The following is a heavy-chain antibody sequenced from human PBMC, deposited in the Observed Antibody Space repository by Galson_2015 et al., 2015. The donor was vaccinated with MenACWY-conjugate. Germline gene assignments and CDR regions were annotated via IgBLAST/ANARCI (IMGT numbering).Heavy chain of an antibody. CDR3: ARRHISSSAYDF. D-gene: IGHD6-6*01. CDR2: IYPGDSDT. CDR1: GYTFITYW. Sequence: QSGAEVKKPGESLQISCTASGYTFITYWIGWVRQMPGKGLEWMGIIYPGDSDTRYSPSFQGQVSISADKSIGTAYLQWSSLKASDTAMYYCARRHISSSAYDFWGQGTLVTVSS. V-gene: IGHV5-51*01. J-gene: IGHJ4*02.